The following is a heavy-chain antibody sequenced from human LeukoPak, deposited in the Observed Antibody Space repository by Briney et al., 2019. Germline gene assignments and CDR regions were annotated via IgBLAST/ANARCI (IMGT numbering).Heavy chain of an antibody. D-gene: IGHD1-26*01. Sequence: ASVKVSCKAFGYTFTGYYLHWVRQAPGQGLEWMGCVNPNSGDTNYAQKFQGSVTMTRDTSISTVYMELSRLRSDDTAVYYCKTGSPPFGYWGQGTPVTVSS. CDR1: GYTFTGYY. CDR2: VNPNSGDT. CDR3: KTGSPPFGY. J-gene: IGHJ4*02. V-gene: IGHV1-2*02.